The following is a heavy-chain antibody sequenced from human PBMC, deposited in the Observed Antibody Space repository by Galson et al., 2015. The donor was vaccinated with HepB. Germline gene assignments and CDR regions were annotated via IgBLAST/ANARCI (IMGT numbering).Heavy chain of an antibody. Sequence: SLRLSCAASGFTVSSNYMSWVRQAPGKGLEWVSVIYSGGSTYYADSVKGRFTISRDNSKNTLYLQMNSLRAEDTAVYYCARDDYDSSGYGYWGQGTLVTVSS. CDR2: IYSGGST. D-gene: IGHD3-22*01. V-gene: IGHV3-66*01. CDR3: ARDDYDSSGYGY. J-gene: IGHJ4*02. CDR1: GFTVSSNY.